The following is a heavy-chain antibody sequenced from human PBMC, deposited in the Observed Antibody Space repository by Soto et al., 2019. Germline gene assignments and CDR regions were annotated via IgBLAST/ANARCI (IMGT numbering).Heavy chain of an antibody. CDR2: VYEIGYT. CDR3: VRALRDTAMVYPLFEP. Sequence: PSETLSLPCTVSGASVSTGAYYWGWVRQRPGRGLEWIGYVYEIGYTYYNMSLKSRLTISLDRSNNQFSLGLTSVTAADTAVYYCVRALRDTAMVYPLFEPCGQLTLVTVYS. CDR1: GASVSTGAYY. J-gene: IGHJ5*02. D-gene: IGHD5-18*01. V-gene: IGHV4-31*03.